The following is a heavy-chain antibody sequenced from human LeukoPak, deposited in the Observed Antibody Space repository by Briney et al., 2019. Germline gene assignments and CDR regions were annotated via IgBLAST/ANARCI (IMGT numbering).Heavy chain of an antibody. CDR1: GFTFSSYA. V-gene: IGHV3-23*01. CDR2: ITGSGSNT. J-gene: IGHJ4*02. CDR3: AKVGRGFGRKEDFDY. Sequence: GGSLRLSCAASGFTFSSYAMSWVRQAPGKGLEWVSVITGSGSNTYYADSVKGRFTISRDNSKNTLYLQMNSLRAEDTAVYSCAKVGRGFGRKEDFDYWGQGTLVTVSS. D-gene: IGHD2-15*01.